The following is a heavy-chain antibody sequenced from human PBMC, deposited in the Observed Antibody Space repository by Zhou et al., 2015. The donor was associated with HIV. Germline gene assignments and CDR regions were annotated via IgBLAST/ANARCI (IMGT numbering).Heavy chain of an antibody. V-gene: IGHV1-46*01. Sequence: QVQLVQSGAEVKKPGASVRVSCKASGYTFTDYDITWVRQATGQGLDWMGIINPSGGSTSYAQKFQGRVTMTRDTSTSTVYMELSSLRSEDTAVYYCARDAEVGVGGWPAGWFDPWGQGTLVHRLL. D-gene: IGHD6-19*01. CDR2: INPSGGST. J-gene: IGHJ5*02. CDR1: GYTFTDYD. CDR3: ARDAEVGVGGWPAGWFDP.